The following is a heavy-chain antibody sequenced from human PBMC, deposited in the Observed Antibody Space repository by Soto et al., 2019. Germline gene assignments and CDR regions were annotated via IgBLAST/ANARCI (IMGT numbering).Heavy chain of an antibody. CDR3: AWGRVITKYFDY. V-gene: IGHV4-59*01. J-gene: IGHJ4*02. Sequence: SETLSLTCTVSGGSISSYYWSWIRQPPGKGLEWIGYIYYSGSTNYNPSLKSRVTISVDTSKNQFSLKLSSVTAAGTAVYYCAWGRVITKYFDYWGQGTLVTVSS. CDR2: IYYSGST. CDR1: GGSISSYY. D-gene: IGHD3-22*01.